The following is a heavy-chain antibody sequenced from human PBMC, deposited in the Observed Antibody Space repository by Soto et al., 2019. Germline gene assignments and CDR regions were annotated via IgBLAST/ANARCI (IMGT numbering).Heavy chain of an antibody. CDR3: AKDVGQQLVLNYGMDV. CDR1: GFTFSSYA. J-gene: IGHJ6*02. CDR2: VSYDGNHK. V-gene: IGHV3-30*18. D-gene: IGHD6-13*01. Sequence: XGSLRLSCAASGFTFSSYAMIWVRQAPGKGLEWVAVVSYDGNHKYYADSVKGRFTVSRDNAKNMLYLQMNSLRGEDTAVYYCAKDVGQQLVLNYGMDVWGQGTTVTVSS.